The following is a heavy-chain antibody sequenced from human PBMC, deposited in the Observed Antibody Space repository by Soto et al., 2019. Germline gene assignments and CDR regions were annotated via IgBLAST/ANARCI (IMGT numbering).Heavy chain of an antibody. D-gene: IGHD2-21*01. CDR3: ARLRIATNNYKWFDP. V-gene: IGHV4-31*03. Sequence: PSETLSLTCSVSGAALNSGNYYWSWIRQVPWKGLEWIGHIYVTGAVDYNPSLRDRITIPQDTSERQFSLNLRLVTAADTAVYYCARLRIATNNYKWFDPWGQGTLVTVSS. J-gene: IGHJ5*02. CDR1: GAALNSGNYY. CDR2: IYVTGAV.